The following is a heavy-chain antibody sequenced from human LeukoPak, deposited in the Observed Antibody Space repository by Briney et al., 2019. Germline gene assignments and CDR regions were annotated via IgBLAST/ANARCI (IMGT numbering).Heavy chain of an antibody. D-gene: IGHD3-10*01. CDR1: GYTFTDYY. CDR2: INPNSGGT. J-gene: IGHJ4*02. V-gene: IGHV1-2*02. Sequence: ASVKVSCKASGYTFTDYYLHWVRQAPGQGLEWMAWINPNSGGTDYAQKFQGRVTMTRDTSITTAYMELSRLRSDDTAVYYCARAYGSGNYGSLYWGQGTLVTVSS. CDR3: ARAYGSGNYGSLY.